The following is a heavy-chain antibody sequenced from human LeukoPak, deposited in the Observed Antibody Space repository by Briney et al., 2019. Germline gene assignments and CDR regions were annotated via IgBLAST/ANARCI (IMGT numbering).Heavy chain of an antibody. V-gene: IGHV1-69-2*01. D-gene: IGHD2-2*01. CDR2: VDPEDGET. J-gene: IGHJ3*02. Sequence: ASVKVSCKASGYKFTDYHMHWVRQAPGKGLEWMGRVDPEDGETRYAEKFQGRVTIDSDTSTDIAYMELSSLRSEDTAVYYCARGYCSSTSCSDDAFDIWGQGTMVTVSS. CDR3: ARGYCSSTSCSDDAFDI. CDR1: GYKFTDYH.